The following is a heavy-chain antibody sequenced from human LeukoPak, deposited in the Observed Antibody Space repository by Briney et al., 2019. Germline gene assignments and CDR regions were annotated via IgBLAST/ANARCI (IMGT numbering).Heavy chain of an antibody. CDR2: LTRTGCTT. V-gene: IGHV3-23*01. Sequence: GRSLRLSCAASGFTFNTHAMSWVRHAPEKGLEWVSTLTRTGCTTYYADSVKGRFTISRDNLKNTVYLQMNSLRGEDTAIYYCAKDRPNFYEASGSYYKMKGDFWGEGTLVTVSS. J-gene: IGHJ4*02. CDR1: GFTFNTHA. D-gene: IGHD3-10*01. CDR3: AKDRPNFYEASGSYYKMKGDF.